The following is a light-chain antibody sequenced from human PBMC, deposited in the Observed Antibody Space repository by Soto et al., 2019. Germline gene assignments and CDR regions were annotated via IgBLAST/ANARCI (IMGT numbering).Light chain of an antibody. J-gene: IGKJ1*01. CDR3: LQHTTYPWT. CDR2: AAS. V-gene: IGKV1-17*01. Sequence: DIQMTQSPSSLSASVGDRVTITCRASQGIGNDLGWFQQKPGKAPKRLIYAASSLQSGVPSRFSGSRSGTEFTLTISSLQPEDFATYYCLQHTTYPWTFGQGTKVEVK. CDR1: QGIGND.